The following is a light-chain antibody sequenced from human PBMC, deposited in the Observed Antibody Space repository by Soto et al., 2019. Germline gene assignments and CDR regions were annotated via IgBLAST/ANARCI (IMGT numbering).Light chain of an antibody. J-gene: IGKJ5*01. CDR1: QTSGSNF. CDR2: GAF. Sequence: EIVLTQSPGTLSLSPGERATLSCKTSQTSGSNFLAWYQQKPGQAPRLLIYGAFNRATGIPARFSGSGSGTDFTLTISSLEPEDSAIYYCQQRNIWPPVTFGQGTRLEIK. V-gene: IGKV3-11*01. CDR3: QQRNIWPPVT.